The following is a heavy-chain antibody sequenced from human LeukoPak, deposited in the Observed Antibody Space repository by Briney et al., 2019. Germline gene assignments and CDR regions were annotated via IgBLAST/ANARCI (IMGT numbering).Heavy chain of an antibody. Sequence: SQTLSLTCTVSGGSISSGSYYWSWIRQPAGKGLEWIGRIYTSGSTNYNPSLKSRVTISVDTSKNHFSLKLSSVTAADTAVYYCARDHYYDSSGYYNWFDPWGQGTLVTVSS. CDR3: ARDHYYDSSGYYNWFDP. CDR1: GGSISSGSYY. J-gene: IGHJ5*02. V-gene: IGHV4-61*02. CDR2: IYTSGST. D-gene: IGHD3-22*01.